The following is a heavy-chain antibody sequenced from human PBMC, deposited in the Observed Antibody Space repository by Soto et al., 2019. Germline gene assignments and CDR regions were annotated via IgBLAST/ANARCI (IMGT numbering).Heavy chain of an antibody. D-gene: IGHD3-16*01. J-gene: IGHJ4*02. V-gene: IGHV3-66*01. Sequence: EVQLVESGGGLVQPGGSLRLSCAASGFTVSTKYMSWVRQAPGKGLEWVSVIYSGGSTFYADSVRGRFTISRDNSNTTVNLQMNSLRAEDTAVYYCARDPWAADYWGQGNLVTVSS. CDR3: ARDPWAADY. CDR2: IYSGGST. CDR1: GFTVSTKY.